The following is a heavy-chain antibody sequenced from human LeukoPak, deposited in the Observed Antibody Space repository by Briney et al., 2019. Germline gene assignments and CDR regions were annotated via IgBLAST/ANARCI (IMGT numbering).Heavy chain of an antibody. Sequence: ASVKVSCKASGYTFTGYYMHWVRQAPGQGLEWMGGIIPIFGTANYAQKFQGRVTITTDESTSTAYMELSSLRSEDTAVYYCARGGKYSSSSSFDYWGQGTLVTVSS. CDR1: GYTFTGYY. CDR3: ARGGKYSSSSSFDY. J-gene: IGHJ4*02. D-gene: IGHD6-6*01. CDR2: IIPIFGTA. V-gene: IGHV1-69*05.